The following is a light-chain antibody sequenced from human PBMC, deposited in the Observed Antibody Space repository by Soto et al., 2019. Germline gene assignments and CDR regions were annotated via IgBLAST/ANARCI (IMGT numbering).Light chain of an antibody. J-gene: IGKJ1*01. Sequence: IQITHSPSSLSASALDRVTLTCRASQGIRNDLGWYQQKPGKAPKLLIYDVSSLESGVPSRFSGSGSETEFTLTISSLFPDDFATYYCKQYNRYWKCGKGTKVDIK. CDR2: DVS. CDR3: KQYNRYWK. CDR1: QGIRND. V-gene: IGKV1-17*01.